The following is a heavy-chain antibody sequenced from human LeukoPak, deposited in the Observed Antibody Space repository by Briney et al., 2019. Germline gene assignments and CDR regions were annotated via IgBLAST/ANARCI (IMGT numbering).Heavy chain of an antibody. D-gene: IGHD1-14*01. V-gene: IGHV3-21*01. J-gene: IGHJ4*02. CDR3: ASARRRPRAPYFDY. Sequence: GGSLRLSCTASAFTFSTYSMNWVRQAPGKGLEWVSSITSSSSYIYYADSVKGRFTISRDNAKNSLYLQMNSLRAEDTAVYYCASARRRPRAPYFDYWGQGTLVTVSS. CDR1: AFTFSTYS. CDR2: ITSSSSYI.